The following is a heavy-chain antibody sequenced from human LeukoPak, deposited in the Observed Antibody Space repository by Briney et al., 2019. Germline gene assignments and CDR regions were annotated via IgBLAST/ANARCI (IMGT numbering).Heavy chain of an antibody. CDR2: IHSTGAYI. CDR1: GLSFSTSY. Sequence: GGSLRLSCEASGLSFSTSYMHWVRQAPGKGLVWVSRIHSTGAYIDYADSVKGRFTISRDNAKNTLYLQMNSLRAEDTAVYFCVRSPDWAFFDQWGQGALVTVSS. CDR3: VRSPDWAFFDQ. V-gene: IGHV3-74*01. J-gene: IGHJ4*02. D-gene: IGHD3/OR15-3a*01.